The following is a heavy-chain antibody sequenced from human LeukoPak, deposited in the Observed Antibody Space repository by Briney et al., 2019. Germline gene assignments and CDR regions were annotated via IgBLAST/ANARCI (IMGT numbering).Heavy chain of an antibody. J-gene: IGHJ6*04. V-gene: IGHV3-7*01. CDR3: ARAQSAGLDV. CDR1: GFTFSSYW. CDR2: IKQDGSEK. Sequence: GGTLRLPCAVSGFTFSSYWMSWVRQAPGKGLEWVANIKQDGSEKYYVDSVKGRFTISRDNAKNSLYLQMNSLRVEDTAVYYCARAQSAGLDVWGKGTTVTVSS. D-gene: IGHD1-14*01.